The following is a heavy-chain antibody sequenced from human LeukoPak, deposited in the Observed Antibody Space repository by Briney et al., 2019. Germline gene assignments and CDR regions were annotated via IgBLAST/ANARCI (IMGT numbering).Heavy chain of an antibody. V-gene: IGHV4-39*01. CDR1: GGSISSSSYY. Sequence: SETLSLTCTVSGGSISSSSYYWGWIRQPPGKGLEWTGSIYYSGSTYYNPSLKSRVTISVDTSKNEFSLKPSSVTAADTAVYYCARHGSTSGWYRSHFDYWGQGTLVTVSS. D-gene: IGHD6-19*01. CDR2: IYYSGST. J-gene: IGHJ4*02. CDR3: ARHGSTSGWYRSHFDY.